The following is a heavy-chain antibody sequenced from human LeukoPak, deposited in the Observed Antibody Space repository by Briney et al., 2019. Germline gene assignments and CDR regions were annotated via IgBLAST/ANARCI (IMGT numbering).Heavy chain of an antibody. V-gene: IGHV1-18*01. CDR2: ISAYNGNT. J-gene: IGHJ5*02. D-gene: IGHD3-22*01. CDR3: ARGGPYDSSGYYYSGWFDP. Sequence: GASVKVSCKASGYTFTSYGISWVRQAPGQGLERMRCISAYNGNTNYAQKLQGRVTMTTDTSTSTAYMELRSLRSDDTAVYYCARGGPYDSSGYYYSGWFDPWGQGTLVTVSS. CDR1: GYTFTSYG.